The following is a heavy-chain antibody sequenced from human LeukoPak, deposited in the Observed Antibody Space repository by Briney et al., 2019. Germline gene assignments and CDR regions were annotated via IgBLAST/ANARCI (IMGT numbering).Heavy chain of an antibody. J-gene: IGHJ4*02. CDR3: ARRARIAAAGFFDY. V-gene: IGHV4-34*01. D-gene: IGHD6-13*01. Sequence: SETLSLTCAVYGGSFSGYYWSWIRQPPGKGLEWIGEINHSGSTNYNPSLKSRVTISVDTSKNQFSLKLSSVTAADTAVYYCARRARIAAAGFFDYWGQGTLVTVSS. CDR1: GGSFSGYY. CDR2: INHSGST.